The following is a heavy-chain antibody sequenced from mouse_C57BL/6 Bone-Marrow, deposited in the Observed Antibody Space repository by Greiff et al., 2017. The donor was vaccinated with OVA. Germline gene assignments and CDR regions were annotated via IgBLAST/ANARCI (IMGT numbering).Heavy chain of an antibody. CDR2: IYWDDDK. V-gene: IGHV8-12*01. J-gene: IGHJ1*03. D-gene: IGHD1-1*01. Sequence: QVTLKVCGPGILQSSQTLSLTCSFSGFSLSTSGMGVSWIRQPSGKGLEWLAHIYWDDDKRYNPSLKSRLTLSKDTSRNQVFLKSTSVDTADTATYYCAGSSYDWYFDVWGTGTTVTVSS. CDR1: GFSLSTSGMG. CDR3: AGSSYDWYFDV.